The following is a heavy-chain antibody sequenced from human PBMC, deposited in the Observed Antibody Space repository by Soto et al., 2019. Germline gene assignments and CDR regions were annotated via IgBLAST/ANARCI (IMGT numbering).Heavy chain of an antibody. CDR1: GGSISSSSYY. Sequence: AETLSLTCTVSGGSISSSSYYWGWIRQPPGKGLEWIGSIYYSGSTYYNPSLKSRVTISVDTSKNQFSLKLSSVTAADTAVYYCARRKDKTETTSKHNGFAPGGQGPLVTVSS. D-gene: IGHD1-7*01. V-gene: IGHV4-39*01. J-gene: IGHJ5*02. CDR2: IYYSGST. CDR3: ARRKDKTETTSKHNGFAP.